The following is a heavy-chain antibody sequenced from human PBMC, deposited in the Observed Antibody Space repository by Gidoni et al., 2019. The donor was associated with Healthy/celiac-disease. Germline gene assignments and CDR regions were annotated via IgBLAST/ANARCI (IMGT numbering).Heavy chain of an antibody. CDR1: GGSISRYY. Sequence: QVQLQESGPGLVKPSETLSLTCTVSGGSISRYYWSWIRQPAGKGLEWIGRIYTSGSTNYNPSLKSRVTMSVDTSKNQFSLKLSSVTAADTAVYYCARQSYDFWSGYQSSGAFDIWGQGTMVTVSS. J-gene: IGHJ3*02. V-gene: IGHV4-4*07. CDR3: ARQSYDFWSGYQSSGAFDI. D-gene: IGHD3-3*01. CDR2: IYTSGST.